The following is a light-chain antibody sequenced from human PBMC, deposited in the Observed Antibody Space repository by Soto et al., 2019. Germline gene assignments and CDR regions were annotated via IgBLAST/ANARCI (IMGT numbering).Light chain of an antibody. Sequence: DIVMTQSPDSLAVSLGERATINCKSRQSVLYSSYKKNYLAWYQQKPGQPPKLLIYWASTRESGVPDRFSGSGSGTDFTLTSSSLQAEDVAVYYCQQYYTTPPYTFGQGTKLEIK. CDR1: QSVLYSSYKKNY. V-gene: IGKV4-1*01. CDR2: WAS. J-gene: IGKJ2*01. CDR3: QQYYTTPPYT.